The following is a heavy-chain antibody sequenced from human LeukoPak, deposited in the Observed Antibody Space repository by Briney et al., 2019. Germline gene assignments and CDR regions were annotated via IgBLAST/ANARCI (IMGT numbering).Heavy chain of an antibody. CDR1: GDSVSRNSAA. CDR2: TYYRSKWYN. D-gene: IGHD2-2*01. Sequence: SQTLSLTCAISGDSVSRNSAAWNWIRQSPSRGLEWLGRTYYRSKWYNDYAVSVKSRITINPDTSKNQFSLQLNSVTPEDTAVYYCARGVIVVVPAPDFDYWGQGTLVTVSS. CDR3: ARGVIVVVPAPDFDY. V-gene: IGHV6-1*01. J-gene: IGHJ4*02.